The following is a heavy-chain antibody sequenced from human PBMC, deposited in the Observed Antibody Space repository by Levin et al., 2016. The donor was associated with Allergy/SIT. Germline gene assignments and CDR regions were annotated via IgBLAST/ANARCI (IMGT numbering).Heavy chain of an antibody. J-gene: IGHJ5*02. Sequence: GESLKISCAASGFTFSSYEMNWVRQAPGKGLEWVSYISSSGSTIYYADSVKGRFTISRDNAKNSLYLQMNSLRAEDTAVYYCASLGLQSIAAAGGFDPWDQGTLVTVSS. CDR2: ISSSGSTI. D-gene: IGHD6-13*01. V-gene: IGHV3-48*03. CDR1: GFTFSSYE. CDR3: ASLGLQSIAAAGGFDP.